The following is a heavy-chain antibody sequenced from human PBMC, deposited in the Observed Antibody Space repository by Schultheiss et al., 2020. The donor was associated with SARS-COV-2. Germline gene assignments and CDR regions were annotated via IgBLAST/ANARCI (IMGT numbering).Heavy chain of an antibody. CDR3: ARLVDTAMVTLLYDY. Sequence: GGSLRLSCKGSGYSFTSYWISWVRQMPGKGLEWMGRIDPSDSYTNYSPSFQGHVTISADKSISTAYLQWSSLKASDTAMYYCARLVDTAMVTLLYDYWGQGTLVTVAS. CDR1: GYSFTSYW. J-gene: IGHJ4*02. V-gene: IGHV5-10-1*01. CDR2: IDPSDSYT. D-gene: IGHD5-18*01.